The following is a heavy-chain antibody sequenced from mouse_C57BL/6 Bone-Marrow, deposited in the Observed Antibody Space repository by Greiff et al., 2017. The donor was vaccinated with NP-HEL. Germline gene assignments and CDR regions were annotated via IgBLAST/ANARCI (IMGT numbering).Heavy chain of an antibody. J-gene: IGHJ1*03. CDR2: IYPRSGNT. CDR3: ARRPYYSNYDWYFDV. D-gene: IGHD2-5*01. Sequence: VKLQESGAELARPGASVKLSCKASGYTFTSYGISWVKQRTGQGLEWIGEIYPRSGNTYYNEKFKGKATLTADKSSSTAYMELRSLTSEDSAVYFCARRPYYSNYDWYFDVWGTGTTVTVSS. CDR1: GYTFTSYG. V-gene: IGHV1-81*01.